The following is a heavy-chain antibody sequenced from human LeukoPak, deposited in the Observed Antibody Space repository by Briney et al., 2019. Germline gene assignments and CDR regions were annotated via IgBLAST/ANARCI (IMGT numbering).Heavy chain of an antibody. CDR1: GFTFSIYG. J-gene: IGHJ4*02. Sequence: GGSLRLSCAASGFTFSIYGMSWVRQAPGKGLEWVSAISGSGGSTYYADSVKGRFTISRDNSKNTLYLQMNSLRAEDTAVYYCAKAVKRVAMVRGVAFDYWGQGTLVTVSS. V-gene: IGHV3-23*01. CDR2: ISGSGGST. CDR3: AKAVKRVAMVRGVAFDY. D-gene: IGHD3-10*01.